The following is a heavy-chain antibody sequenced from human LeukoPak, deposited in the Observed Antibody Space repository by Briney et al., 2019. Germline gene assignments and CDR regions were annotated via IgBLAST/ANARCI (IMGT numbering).Heavy chain of an antibody. J-gene: IGHJ4*02. CDR2: INYSGST. CDR3: ARSGTVGAMPV. V-gene: IGHV4-59*08. Sequence: PSETLSLTCTVSGGSISIYYWSWIRQPPGKGLEWIGYINYSGSTNYNPSLKSRVTISVDTSKNQFSLKLSSVTAADTAVYYCARSGTVGAMPVWGQGTLVTVSS. CDR1: GGSISIYY. D-gene: IGHD1-26*01.